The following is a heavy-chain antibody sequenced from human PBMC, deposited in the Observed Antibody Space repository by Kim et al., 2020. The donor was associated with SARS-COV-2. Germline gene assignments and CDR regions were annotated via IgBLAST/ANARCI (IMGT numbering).Heavy chain of an antibody. Sequence: SETLSLTCAVYGGSFSGYYWSWIRQPPGKGLEWIGEINHSGSTNYNPSLKSRVTISVDTSKNQFSLKLSSVTAADTAVYYCARGGDSYGYVDYWGQGTLVTVSS. D-gene: IGHD5-18*01. V-gene: IGHV4-34*01. CDR3: ARGGDSYGYVDY. CDR2: INHSGST. CDR1: GGSFSGYY. J-gene: IGHJ4*02.